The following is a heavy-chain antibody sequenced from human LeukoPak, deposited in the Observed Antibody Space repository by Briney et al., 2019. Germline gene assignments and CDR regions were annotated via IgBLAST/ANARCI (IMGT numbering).Heavy chain of an antibody. Sequence: SETLSLTCTVSGGSISSYYWSCIRQPPGKGLEWIGYIYYSGSTNYNPSLKSRVTISVDTSKNQFSLKLSSVTAADTAVYYCARSYYDSSDYYFTSWGQGILVTVSS. CDR3: ARSYYDSSDYYFTS. CDR1: GGSISSYY. CDR2: IYYSGST. J-gene: IGHJ4*02. V-gene: IGHV4-59*08. D-gene: IGHD3-22*01.